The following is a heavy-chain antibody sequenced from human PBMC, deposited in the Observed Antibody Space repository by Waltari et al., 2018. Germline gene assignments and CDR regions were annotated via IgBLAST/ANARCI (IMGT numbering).Heavy chain of an antibody. CDR3: ARNDGDY. V-gene: IGHV3-66*01. Sequence: VQLVESGGGLVQPGGSLRLSCAASGFTVSNNYMTWVRQTPGKGRWWVSLILSDGTTDYADSVKGRFVISRDISKNTLSLQMTNLRAEDTAVYYCARNDGDYWGQGTLVTVSS. J-gene: IGHJ4*02. CDR1: GFTVSNNY. CDR2: ILSDGTT. D-gene: IGHD3-16*01.